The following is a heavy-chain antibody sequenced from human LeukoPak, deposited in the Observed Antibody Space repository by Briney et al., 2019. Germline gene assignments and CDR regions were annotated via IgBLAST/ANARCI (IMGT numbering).Heavy chain of an antibody. V-gene: IGHV1-46*01. CDR3: ARERDPRYDSSGYSPDSYYGMDV. CDR1: GYTFTSYY. J-gene: IGHJ6*02. D-gene: IGHD3-22*01. CDR2: INPSGGST. Sequence: ASVKVSCKASGYTFTSYYMRWVRQAPGQGLEWMGIINPSGGSTSYAQKFQGRVTMTRDTSTSTVYMELSSLRSEDTAVYYCARERDPRYDSSGYSPDSYYGMDVWGQGTTVTVSS.